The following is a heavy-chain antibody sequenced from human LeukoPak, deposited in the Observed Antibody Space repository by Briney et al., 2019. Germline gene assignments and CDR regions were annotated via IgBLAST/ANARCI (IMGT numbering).Heavy chain of an antibody. CDR2: IHYTGTT. CDR3: ATNRVGTYDRPFDI. V-gene: IGHV4-59*08. CDR1: GGSINSHY. Sequence: ASETLSLTCIVSGGSINSHYWSWIRQTPGKGLEWIGDIHYTGTTKYNPSVKSRVTISIDTSKNQFSLELSSVIATDTAVYFCATNRVGTYDRPFDIWGQGTMVTVSS. D-gene: IGHD1-26*01. J-gene: IGHJ3*02.